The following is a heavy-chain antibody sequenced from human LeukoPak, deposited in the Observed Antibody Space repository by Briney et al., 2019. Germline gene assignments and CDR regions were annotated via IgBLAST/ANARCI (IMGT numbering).Heavy chain of an antibody. D-gene: IGHD2-2*02. J-gene: IGHJ4*02. Sequence: GGSLRLSCAASGFTFSSYAMSWGCEAQGTGLERVSAISGSGGGTTNADPLKGRFTISRDNSKNTLYLQMNSLRAEDTAVYYCAKDQRIPAAIRHFDYWGQGTLVTVSS. CDR3: AKDQRIPAAIRHFDY. CDR2: ISGSGGGT. CDR1: GFTFSSYA. V-gene: IGHV3-23*01.